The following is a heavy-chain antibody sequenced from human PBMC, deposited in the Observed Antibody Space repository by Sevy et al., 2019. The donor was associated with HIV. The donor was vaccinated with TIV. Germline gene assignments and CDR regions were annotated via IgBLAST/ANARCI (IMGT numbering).Heavy chain of an antibody. CDR2: IYSGGST. CDR1: GFTVSSNY. Sequence: GGSLRLSCAASGFTVSSNYMSWVRQAPGKGLEWVSVIYSGGSTYYADSVKGRFTISRANSKNTLYLQMNSLRAGDTAVYYCARDGYCSGGSCYSGYYYYGMDVWGQGTTDTVSS. D-gene: IGHD2-15*01. J-gene: IGHJ6*02. CDR3: ARDGYCSGGSCYSGYYYYGMDV. V-gene: IGHV3-53*01.